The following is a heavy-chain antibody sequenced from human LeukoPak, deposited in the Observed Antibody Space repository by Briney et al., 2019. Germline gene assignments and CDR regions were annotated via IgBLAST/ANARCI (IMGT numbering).Heavy chain of an antibody. CDR1: GFTVSSDY. D-gene: IGHD3-10*01. CDR3: ARSSGFGEPYCPAGDY. V-gene: IGHV3-66*01. CDR2: IYSGGST. J-gene: IGHJ4*02. Sequence: GGSLRLSRAASGFTVSSDYMSWVRQAPGKGLVWVSVIYSGGSTCYADSVKGRFTISRDNSKNTLYLQMNSLRAEETAVYYGARSSGFGEPYCPAGDYWGQGTLVTVSS.